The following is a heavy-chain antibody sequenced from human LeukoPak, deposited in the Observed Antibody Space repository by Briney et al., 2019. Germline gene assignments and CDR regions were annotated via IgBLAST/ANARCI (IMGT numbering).Heavy chain of an antibody. D-gene: IGHD3-10*01. V-gene: IGHV4-34*01. CDR2: INHIGGT. Sequence: LGSLSLTCAVYGGSFSVDYWSWIRQPPGKGGGWIGEINHIGGTNYNPSLKRRVTISVATSRDQFYLKLSSVTAAETAVYYCARGRGIFTMARGVISSRYYYYYYMDVWGKGTTVTVSS. CDR3: ARGRGIFTMARGVISSRYYYYYYMDV. J-gene: IGHJ6*03. CDR1: GGSFSVDY.